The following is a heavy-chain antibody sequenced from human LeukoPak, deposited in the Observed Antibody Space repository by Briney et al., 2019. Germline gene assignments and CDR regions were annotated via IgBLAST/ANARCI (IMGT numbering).Heavy chain of an antibody. CDR3: ASLLNSGYSSSWSYYFDY. D-gene: IGHD6-13*01. Sequence: PSQTLSLTCTVSGGSISSGGYYWSWIRQHPGKGLEWIGYIYYSGSTYYNPSLKSRVTISVDTSKNQFSLKLSSVPAADTAVYYCASLLNSGYSSSWSYYFDYWGQGTLVTVSS. CDR1: GGSISSGGYY. J-gene: IGHJ4*02. CDR2: IYYSGST. V-gene: IGHV4-31*03.